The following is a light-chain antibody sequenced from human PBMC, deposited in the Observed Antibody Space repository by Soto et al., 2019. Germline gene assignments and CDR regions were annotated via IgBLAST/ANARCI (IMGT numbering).Light chain of an antibody. Sequence: EIVLTQSPGTLSLSPGDEATLSCKASQAVTSKFLAWYQQKPGQPPRLLILGASTRATGIADRFSGSASGTDFTLTISRLQPDDFAVYYCQQYDDSLLTFGGGTKVDIK. J-gene: IGKJ4*01. CDR3: QQYDDSLLT. CDR1: QAVTSKF. V-gene: IGKV3-20*01. CDR2: GAS.